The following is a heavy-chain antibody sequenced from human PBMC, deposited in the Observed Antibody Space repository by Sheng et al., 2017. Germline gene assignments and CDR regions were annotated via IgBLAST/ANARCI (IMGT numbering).Heavy chain of an antibody. CDR1: GYSISSGYY. D-gene: IGHD1-26*01. V-gene: IGHV4-38-2*02. CDR2: IYHSGSA. J-gene: IGHJ4*02. CDR3: ARHDQSGTMNY. Sequence: QVQLQESGPGLVKPSETLSLTCTVSGYSISSGYYWGWIRQPPGKGLEWIGSIYHSGSAYYNPSLKSRVTISVDTSKNQFSLKLTSVTAADTAVYYCARHDQSGTMNYWGQGTLVHRLL.